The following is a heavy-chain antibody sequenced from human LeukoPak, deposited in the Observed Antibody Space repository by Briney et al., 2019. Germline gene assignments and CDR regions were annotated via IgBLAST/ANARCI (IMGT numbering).Heavy chain of an antibody. D-gene: IGHD3-10*01. V-gene: IGHV1-3*01. J-gene: IGHJ5*02. CDR2: INAGNGNT. CDR1: GGTFSSYA. Sequence: GASVKVSCKASGGTFSSYAISWVRQAPGQRLEWMGWINAGNGNTKYSQKFQGRVTITRDTSASTAYMELSSLRSEDTAVYYCASRRLWFGELTFDPWGQGTLVTVSS. CDR3: ASRRLWFGELTFDP.